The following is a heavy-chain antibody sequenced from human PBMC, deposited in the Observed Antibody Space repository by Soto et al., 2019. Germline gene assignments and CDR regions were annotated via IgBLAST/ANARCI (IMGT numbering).Heavy chain of an antibody. V-gene: IGHV1-2*02. CDR3: ARVRYYDSSGYPASDAFDI. CDR1: GYTFTGYY. Sequence: GSVKVSCKASGYTFTGYYMHWVRQAPGQGLEWMGWINPNSGGTNYAQKFQGRVTMTRDTSISTAYMELSRLRSDDTAVYYCARVRYYDSSGYPASDAFDIWGKGPMVTVSS. J-gene: IGHJ3*02. CDR2: INPNSGGT. D-gene: IGHD3-22*01.